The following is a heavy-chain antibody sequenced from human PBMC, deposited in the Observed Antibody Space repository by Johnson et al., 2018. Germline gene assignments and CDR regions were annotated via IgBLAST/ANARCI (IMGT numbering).Heavy chain of an antibody. D-gene: IGHD3-22*01. Sequence: QVQLQESGPGLVKPSEPLSLSCTVSGGSISSYYWSWIRQPPGKGLEWIGYIYYSGSTNYNPPLKSRVTISVDKSKNKFSLKLSSVTAADTAVYYCGGDLAYYYDSSGYYSTVGAFDIWGQGTMVTVSS. CDR3: GGDLAYYYDSSGYYSTVGAFDI. CDR2: IYYSGST. V-gene: IGHV4-59*01. J-gene: IGHJ3*02. CDR1: GGSISSYY.